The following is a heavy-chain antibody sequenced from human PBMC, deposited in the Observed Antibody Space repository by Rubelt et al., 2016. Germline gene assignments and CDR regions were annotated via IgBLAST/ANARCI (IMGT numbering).Heavy chain of an antibody. J-gene: IGHJ4*02. CDR3: VRRPTDTEYETDLDS. D-gene: IGHD1-14*01. Sequence: QMQLQESGPGLVKPSETLSLSCTVSGGSISSSSYYWGWVRQFPGKGLEWLGSIYSRTTTYYRPSLRSRVTISVDTSKNQVSLKLAPVTAADTAVYYCVRRPTDTEYETDLDSWGLGTLVTVAS. CDR2: IYSRTTT. CDR1: GGSISSSSYY. V-gene: IGHV4-39*01.